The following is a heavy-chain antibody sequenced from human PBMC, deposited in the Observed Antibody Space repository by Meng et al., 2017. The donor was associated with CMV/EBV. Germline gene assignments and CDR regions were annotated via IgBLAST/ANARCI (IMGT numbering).Heavy chain of an antibody. Sequence: SETLSLTCTVSGGSISRSSYYWGWILQPPGKGLEWLVSIYYSGSPYYNPSLKSRVTISVDTSKNQFSLKLSSVTAADTAVYYCARHSSMRLSCWFDPWGQGTLVPFSS. J-gene: IGHJ5*02. CDR2: IYYSGSP. CDR3: ARHSSMRLSCWFDP. CDR1: GGSISRSSYY. V-gene: IGHV4-39*01. D-gene: IGHD3-16*02.